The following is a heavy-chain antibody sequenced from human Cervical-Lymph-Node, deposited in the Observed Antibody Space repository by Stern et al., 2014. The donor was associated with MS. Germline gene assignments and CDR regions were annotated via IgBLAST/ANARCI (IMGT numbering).Heavy chain of an antibody. CDR2: IIPIFGTS. D-gene: IGHD3-10*01. CDR1: GGTFSTHA. Sequence: VQLVQSGAEVKKPGSSVTVSCKASGGTFSTHAISWVRQAPGQGLEWMGWIIPIFGTSNYAQKFKGRVTITADESTSAAYMELSSLRSEDTAVYYCARDTNYGSGSYYNQRSFDPWGQGTLVTVSS. CDR3: ARDTNYGSGSYYNQRSFDP. V-gene: IGHV1-69*01. J-gene: IGHJ5*02.